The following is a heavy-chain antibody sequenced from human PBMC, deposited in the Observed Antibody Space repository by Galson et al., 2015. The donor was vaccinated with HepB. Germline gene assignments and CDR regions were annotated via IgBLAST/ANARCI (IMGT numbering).Heavy chain of an antibody. CDR3: ARDSRPGWTDAFDI. V-gene: IGHV1-2*02. CDR1: GYPFTDYY. Sequence: SVKVSCKASGYPFTDYYMHWGRHAPGQGLEWMGLIRANIGGTIYAQKFQGRVTMTRDTSIIPAYMELTNLTTDDTAVYYCARDSRPGWTDAFDIWGQGTMVTVSS. D-gene: IGHD6-19*01. J-gene: IGHJ3*02. CDR2: IRANIGGT.